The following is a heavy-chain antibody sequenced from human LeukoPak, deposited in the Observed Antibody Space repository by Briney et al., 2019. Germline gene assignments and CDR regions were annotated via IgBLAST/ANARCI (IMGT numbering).Heavy chain of an antibody. Sequence: PSETLSLTCTVSGGSISSYYWSWIRQPPGKGLEWIGYIYYSGSTNYNPSLKSRVTISVDTSKNQFSLKLSSVTAADTAVYYCASLSIAAAGYYYYMDVWGKGTTVTISS. CDR3: ASLSIAAAGYYYYMDV. V-gene: IGHV4-59*01. D-gene: IGHD6-13*01. J-gene: IGHJ6*03. CDR2: IYYSGST. CDR1: GGSISSYY.